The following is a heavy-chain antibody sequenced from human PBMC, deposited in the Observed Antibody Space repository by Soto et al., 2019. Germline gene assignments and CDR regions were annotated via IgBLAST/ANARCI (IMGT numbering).Heavy chain of an antibody. CDR1: GFTFTSSA. D-gene: IGHD2-2*01. Sequence: SVKVSCKASGFTFTSSAVQWVRQARGERLEWLGWIVVGSGNTNYAQKFQERVTITRDMSTSTAYMELSSLRSEDTAVYYCAAAYCSSTSCRAHYYYGMDVWGQGTTVTVSS. CDR2: IVVGSGNT. V-gene: IGHV1-58*01. J-gene: IGHJ6*02. CDR3: AAAYCSSTSCRAHYYYGMDV.